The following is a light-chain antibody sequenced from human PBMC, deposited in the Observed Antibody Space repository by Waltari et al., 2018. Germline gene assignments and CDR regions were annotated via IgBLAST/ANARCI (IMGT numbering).Light chain of an antibody. V-gene: IGKV3-15*01. J-gene: IGKJ2*02. CDR1: QGVSSN. CDR2: GAS. Sequence: EIVMTQSPATLSVSPGERATLSCRASQGVSSNLAWYQQKPGQAPRLLIYGASTSATGIPARFSGSGSGTEFTLTISSLQSEDFAVYYCQQYNNWPPWTFGQGTKLEIK. CDR3: QQYNNWPPWT.